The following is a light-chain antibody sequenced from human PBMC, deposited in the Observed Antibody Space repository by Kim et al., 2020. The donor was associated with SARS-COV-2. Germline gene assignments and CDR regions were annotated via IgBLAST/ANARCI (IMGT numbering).Light chain of an antibody. V-gene: IGLV1-40*01. CDR2: GNS. CDR3: QSYDSSLSGFVI. CDR1: SSNIGAGYD. Sequence: QSVLTQPPSVSGAPGQRVTISCTGSSSNIGAGYDVHWYQQLPGTAPKLLIYGNSRRPSGVPDRFSGSKSGTSASLAITGLQAEDEADYYCQSYDSSLSGFVIFSGGTQLTVL. J-gene: IGLJ2*01.